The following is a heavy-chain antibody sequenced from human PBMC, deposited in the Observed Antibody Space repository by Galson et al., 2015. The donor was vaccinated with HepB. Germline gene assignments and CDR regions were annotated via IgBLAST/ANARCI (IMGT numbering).Heavy chain of an antibody. CDR3: ARHLSSGLDI. J-gene: IGHJ4*02. D-gene: IGHD3-9*01. CDR1: GDSVSSNSAA. Sequence: CAISGDSVSSNSAAWNWIRQSPSRGLEWLGRTYSRSKWFNEYAVSVKSRITIDPDTSMNQFSLQLTSVTPEDTAVYYCARHLSSGLDIWGQGTLVTVSS. CDR2: TYSRSKWFN. V-gene: IGHV6-1*01.